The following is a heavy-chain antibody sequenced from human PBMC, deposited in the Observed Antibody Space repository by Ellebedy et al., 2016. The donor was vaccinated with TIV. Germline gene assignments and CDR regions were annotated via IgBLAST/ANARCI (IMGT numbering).Heavy chain of an antibody. D-gene: IGHD3-10*01. CDR1: GGSFGDSY. Sequence: SETLSLTCAVYGGSFGDSYWSWIRQPPGKGLEWIGEINHSGSTNHNPSLKSRVTISVDPSKNQFSLKLSSVTAADTAVYYCGKVGRSMIRGVIYYYYYAMDVWGQGTTVTVSS. CDR2: INHSGST. V-gene: IGHV4-34*01. CDR3: GKVGRSMIRGVIYYYYYAMDV. J-gene: IGHJ6*02.